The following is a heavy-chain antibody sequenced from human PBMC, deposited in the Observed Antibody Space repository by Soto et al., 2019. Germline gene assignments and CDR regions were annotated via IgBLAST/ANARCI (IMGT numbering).Heavy chain of an antibody. J-gene: IGHJ4*02. V-gene: IGHV4-4*02. CDR3: SFYIAAPGTYYLDF. CDR1: GGSISSNNW. D-gene: IGHD6-13*01. CDR2: IYHSGST. Sequence: SETLSLTCTVSGGSISSNNWWSWVRQPPGKGLEWIGEIYHSGSTNYNPSLKSRVIISVDTSKNQFSLRLSSVTAADTAVYYCSFYIAAPGTYYLDFWGQGTLVTVSS.